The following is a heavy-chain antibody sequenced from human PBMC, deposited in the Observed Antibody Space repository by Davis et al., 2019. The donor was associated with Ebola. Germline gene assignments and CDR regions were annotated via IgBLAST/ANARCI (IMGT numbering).Heavy chain of an antibody. J-gene: IGHJ4*02. CDR1: GFTLSTYA. V-gene: IGHV3-23*01. CDR2: ISGSGNSP. CDR3: AKAFEGYDFWSGYTPIDY. Sequence: GESLKISCAASGFTLSTYAMSWVRQAPGKGLEWVSTISGSGNSPYYADSVKGRFTISRDNSKNTLYLQMNSLRAEDTAVYYCAKAFEGYDFWSGYTPIDYWGQGTLVTVSS. D-gene: IGHD3-3*01.